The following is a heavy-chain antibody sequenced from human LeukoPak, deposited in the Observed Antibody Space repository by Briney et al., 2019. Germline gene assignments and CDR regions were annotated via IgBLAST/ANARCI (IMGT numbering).Heavy chain of an antibody. D-gene: IGHD3-9*01. CDR1: GGSISSGSYY. Sequence: SETLSLTCTVSGGSISSGSYYWSWIRQPAGTGLEWIGRSYTSGSTNYNPSLKSRVTISVDTSKNQFSLKLSSVTAADTAVYYCSRVPRLGDYFDYWGQGTLVSVSS. CDR3: SRVPRLGDYFDY. CDR2: SYTSGST. V-gene: IGHV4-61*02. J-gene: IGHJ4*02.